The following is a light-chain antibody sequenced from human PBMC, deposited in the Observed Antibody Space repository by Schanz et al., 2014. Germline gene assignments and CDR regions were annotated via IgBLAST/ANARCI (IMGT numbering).Light chain of an antibody. Sequence: EIVMTQSPGTLSVSPGESATLSCRASQSVSSNLAWYQQKPGQAPRLLIYGASTRATGIPDRFSGSGSGTDFTLTISRLEPEDFAVYCCQQYGSSPWTFGQGTKVEIK. CDR3: QQYGSSPWT. V-gene: IGKV3-20*01. CDR1: QSVSSN. CDR2: GAS. J-gene: IGKJ1*01.